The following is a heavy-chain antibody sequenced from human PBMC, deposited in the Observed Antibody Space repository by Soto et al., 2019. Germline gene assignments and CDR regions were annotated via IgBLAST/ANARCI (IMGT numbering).Heavy chain of an antibody. CDR3: AIGEGMATITRSPYYFDY. CDR1: GGSISSYY. D-gene: IGHD5-12*01. CDR2: IYYSGST. Sequence: SETLSLTCTVSGGSISSYYWSWIRQPPGKGLEWIGYIYYSGSTNYNPSLKSRVTISVDTSKNQFSLKLSSVTAADTAVYYCAIGEGMATITRSPYYFDYWVQGTLVTVSS. J-gene: IGHJ4*02. V-gene: IGHV4-59*01.